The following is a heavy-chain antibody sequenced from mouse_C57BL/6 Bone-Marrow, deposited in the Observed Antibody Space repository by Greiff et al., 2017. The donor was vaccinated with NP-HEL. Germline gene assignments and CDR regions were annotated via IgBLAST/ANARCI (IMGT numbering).Heavy chain of an antibody. Sequence: QVQLQQSGPELARPWASVKISCQAFCTFFRRVHFAIRDTNYWMQWVTQRPGQGLEWIGAIYPGNGDTGYNQTFMGKAPLTPAKSSRTPYMQRSSLTTEDSAVYYWASDGDYGPFDCWGQGTTRTVS. CDR3: TEDSAVYYWASDGDYGPFDC. D-gene: IGHD2-13*01. CDR2: GQGLEWIG. J-gene: IGHJ2*01. V-gene: IGHV1-87*01. CDR1: CTFFRRVH.